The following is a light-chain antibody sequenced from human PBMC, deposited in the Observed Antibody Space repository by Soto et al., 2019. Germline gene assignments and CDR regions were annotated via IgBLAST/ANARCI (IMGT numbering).Light chain of an antibody. J-gene: IGKJ4*01. CDR2: KAS. CDR3: QQYMSYPVT. Sequence: DIQMTQSPSTLSASVGDRVSITCRASQSIDSSLAWYQQKPEKAPKVLIYKASSLESGVPSKFSGSGFGTEFTLTITSLQPDDFATYYCQQYMSYPVTFGGGTKVEIK. V-gene: IGKV1-5*03. CDR1: QSIDSS.